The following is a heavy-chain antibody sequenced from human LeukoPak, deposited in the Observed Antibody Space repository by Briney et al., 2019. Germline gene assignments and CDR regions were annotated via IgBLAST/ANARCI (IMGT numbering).Heavy chain of an antibody. V-gene: IGHV1-69*01. CDR1: GGTFSSYA. CDR2: IIPIFGTA. CDR3: ARDRGTMIVVVTSLFDY. J-gene: IGHJ4*02. Sequence: ASVKASCKASGGTFSSYAISWVRQAPGQGLEWMGGIIPIFGTANYAQKFQGRVTITADESTSTAYMELSSLRSEDTAVYYCARDRGTMIVVVTSLFDYWGQGTLVTVSS. D-gene: IGHD3-22*01.